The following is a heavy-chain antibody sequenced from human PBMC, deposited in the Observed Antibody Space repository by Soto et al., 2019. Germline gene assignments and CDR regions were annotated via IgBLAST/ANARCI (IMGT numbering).Heavy chain of an antibody. V-gene: IGHV1-69*13. CDR1: GCTFSSYP. D-gene: IGHD6-13*01. J-gene: IGHJ6*02. Sequence: SVKVSCKASGCTFSSYPISWVRQAPGQGLEWMGGIIPIFGTANYAQKFQGRVTITADESTSTAYMELSSLRSEDTAVYYCARDVAAAGTGAGLDVWGQGVTVTVSS. CDR2: IIPIFGTA. CDR3: ARDVAAAGTGAGLDV.